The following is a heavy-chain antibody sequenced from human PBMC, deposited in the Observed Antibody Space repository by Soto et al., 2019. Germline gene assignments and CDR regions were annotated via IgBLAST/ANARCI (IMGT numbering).Heavy chain of an antibody. CDR3: ARGLTGAVDD. Sequence: SETLSLTCAVYGGSFSGYYWSWIRQPPGKGLEWIGEINHSGSTNYNPSLKSRVTISVGTSKNQFSLKLISVTAADTAVYYCARGLTGAVDDWGQGTLVTVSS. CDR1: GGSFSGYY. J-gene: IGHJ4*02. V-gene: IGHV4-34*01. D-gene: IGHD6-19*01. CDR2: INHSGST.